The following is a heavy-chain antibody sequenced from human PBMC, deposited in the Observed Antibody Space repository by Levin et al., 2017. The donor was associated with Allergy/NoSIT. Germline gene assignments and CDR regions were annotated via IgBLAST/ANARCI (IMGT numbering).Heavy chain of an antibody. CDR1: GFSFNKFG. J-gene: IGHJ6*02. CDR3: AKDGQRITLVRGVIDGGFYYGMDV. D-gene: IGHD3-10*01. Sequence: PGGSLRLSCAASGFSFNKFGVHWVRQAPGKGLEWVAVISYDGNNEYYADSVKGRFTISRDNSKNTLYLQMNSLTTDDTAVYYCAKDGQRITLVRGVIDGGFYYGMDVWCHGTTVTVSS. V-gene: IGHV3-30*18. CDR2: ISYDGNNE.